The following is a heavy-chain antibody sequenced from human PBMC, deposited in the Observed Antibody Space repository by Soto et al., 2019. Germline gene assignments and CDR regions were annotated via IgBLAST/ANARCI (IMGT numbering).Heavy chain of an antibody. CDR1: GFTVSDFY. J-gene: IGHJ4*02. V-gene: IGHV3-11*01. CDR2: ISSGSTNI. CDR3: ARDRNAAGSDY. D-gene: IGHD1-1*01. Sequence: QVQLVESGGGLVKPGGSLRLSCAASGFTVSDFYMSWIRQAPGKGLEWISYISSGSTNIFYDDSVKGRFTVSRDSAKNSVYLQMDSLRAEDTAVYYFARDRNAAGSDYWGQGTLVTVSS.